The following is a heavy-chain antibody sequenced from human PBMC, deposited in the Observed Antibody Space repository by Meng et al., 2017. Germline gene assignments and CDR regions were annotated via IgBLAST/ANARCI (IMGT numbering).Heavy chain of an antibody. V-gene: IGHV3-20*04. J-gene: IGHJ6*02. Sequence: GESLKISCAASGFTFDDYGMSWVRQAPGKGLEWVSGINWNGGSTGYADSVKGRFTISRDNAKNSLYLQMNSLRAEDTALHYCARDSGYSSSWSYYYGMDVWGQGTTVTVSS. D-gene: IGHD6-13*01. CDR2: INWNGGST. CDR1: GFTFDDYG. CDR3: ARDSGYSSSWSYYYGMDV.